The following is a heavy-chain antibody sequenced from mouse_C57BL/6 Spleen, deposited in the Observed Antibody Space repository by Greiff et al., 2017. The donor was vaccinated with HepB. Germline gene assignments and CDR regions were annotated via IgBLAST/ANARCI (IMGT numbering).Heavy chain of an antibody. CDR1: GYTFTSYW. Sequence: QVQLQQPGAELVKPGASVKMSCKASGYTFTSYWITWVKQRPGQGLEWIGDIYPGSGSTNYNEKFKSKATLTVDKSSSTAYMQLSSLTSEDSAVYYCARTTALDYWGQGTTLTVSS. CDR3: ARTTALDY. D-gene: IGHD1-2*01. CDR2: IYPGSGST. J-gene: IGHJ2*01. V-gene: IGHV1-55*01.